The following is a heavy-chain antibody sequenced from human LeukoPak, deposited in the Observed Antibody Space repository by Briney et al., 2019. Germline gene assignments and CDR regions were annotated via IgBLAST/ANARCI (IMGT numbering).Heavy chain of an antibody. V-gene: IGHV4-59*01. CDR3: AREGALYSSDTSGDDAFDI. CDR1: GFTFSNFA. J-gene: IGHJ3*02. D-gene: IGHD3-22*01. Sequence: KPGGSLRLSCAASGFTFSNFAMTWVRQAPGNGLEWIGYIYYSGSTNYNPSLKSRVTISVDRSKNQFSLTLRSVTAADTAVYYCAREGALYSSDTSGDDAFDIWGQGTMVTVSS. CDR2: IYYSGST.